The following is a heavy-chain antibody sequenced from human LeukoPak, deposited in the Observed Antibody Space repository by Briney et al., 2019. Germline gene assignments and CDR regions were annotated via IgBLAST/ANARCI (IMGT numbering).Heavy chain of an antibody. CDR3: ARTPASGLLDY. D-gene: IGHD2-2*01. CDR1: GFTFSSYW. Sequence: GGSLRLSCAASGFTFSSYWMTWVRHAPGKGLEWVANIKQDGSEKNYVDSVKDRFTVSRDNAENSVVLQMNSLSLDDTAVYYCARTPASGLLDYWGQGTLVTVSS. CDR2: IKQDGSEK. J-gene: IGHJ4*02. V-gene: IGHV3-7*01.